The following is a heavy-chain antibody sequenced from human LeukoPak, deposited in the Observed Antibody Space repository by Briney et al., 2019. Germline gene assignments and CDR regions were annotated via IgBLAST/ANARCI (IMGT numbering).Heavy chain of an antibody. J-gene: IGHJ4*02. V-gene: IGHV4-39*07. CDR1: AGSISSISYY. CDR2: IYYSGCT. CDR3: ARYCSGGSRPSRWGDY. D-gene: IGHD2-15*01. Sequence: SETLSLTCTVSAGSISSISYYWGWIRQPPGKVLEWIGSIYYSGCTYYNPSLKTPATISVDTSRNLVFLKLRSVSAAVTDVYYCARYCSGGSRPSRWGDYWGQGTLVPVSS.